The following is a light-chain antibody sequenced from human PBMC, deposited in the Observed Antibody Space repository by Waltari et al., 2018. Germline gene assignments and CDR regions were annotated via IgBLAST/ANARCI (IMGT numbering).Light chain of an antibody. Sequence: QSALTQPASVSGSPGQSITISCPGFNSNVGSYNLVSWYQQHPGKAPKLLIYEGKRRPSGVSNRFSGSKSDNTASLTLSGLQAEDEADYYCCSNVGSSVFFGGGTKLTVL. CDR3: CSNVGSSVF. CDR2: EGK. J-gene: IGLJ2*01. CDR1: NSNVGSYNL. V-gene: IGLV2-23*03.